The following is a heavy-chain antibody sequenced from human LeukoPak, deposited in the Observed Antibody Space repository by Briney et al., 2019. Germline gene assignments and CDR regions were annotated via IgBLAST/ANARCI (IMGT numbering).Heavy chain of an antibody. CDR2: INSAGST. J-gene: IGHJ4*02. V-gene: IGHV3-23*01. Sequence: GGSLRLSCAASGFTFSSYAMSWVRLAPGKGLEWVSAINSAGSTYYGDSVRGRFTISRDNSKNVLHLQMNSLRAEDTALYYCAKDQNTVATAPFDYWGLGTLVTVSS. D-gene: IGHD4-17*01. CDR3: AKDQNTVATAPFDY. CDR1: GFTFSSYA.